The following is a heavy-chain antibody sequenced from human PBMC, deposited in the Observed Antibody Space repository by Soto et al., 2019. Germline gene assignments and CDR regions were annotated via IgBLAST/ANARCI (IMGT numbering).Heavy chain of an antibody. CDR2: IYYSGTT. V-gene: IGHV4-31*03. Sequence: SETLSLTCTVSGGSISSGGYYWSWIRQHPGKGLEWIGYIYYSGTTYYNPSLKSRVAISADTSKNQLSLKLSGVTAADTAVYYCARAGSTSCYECLDHWGQGTLVTVSS. J-gene: IGHJ4*02. CDR3: ARAGSTSCYECLDH. CDR1: GGSISSGGYY. D-gene: IGHD2-2*01.